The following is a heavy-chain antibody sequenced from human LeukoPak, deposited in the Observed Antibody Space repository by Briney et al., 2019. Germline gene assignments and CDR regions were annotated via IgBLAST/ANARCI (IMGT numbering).Heavy chain of an antibody. CDR3: ARDNHGSGIIFDY. CDR2: IYYSGST. J-gene: IGHJ4*02. D-gene: IGHD3-10*01. Sequence: SETLSLTCTVSGGSISSGDYYWSWIRQPPGKGLEWIGYIYYSGSTYYNPSLKSRVTISVDTSKIQFSLKLSSVTAADMAVYYCARDNHGSGIIFDYWGQGTLVTVSS. V-gene: IGHV4-30-4*08. CDR1: GGSISSGDYY.